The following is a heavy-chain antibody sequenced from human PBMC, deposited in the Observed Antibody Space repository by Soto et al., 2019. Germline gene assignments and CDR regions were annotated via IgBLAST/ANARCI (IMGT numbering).Heavy chain of an antibody. CDR1: GGTFSSYT. J-gene: IGHJ5*02. CDR3: ARGVGRNALAGP. Sequence: QVQLVQSGAEVKKPGSSVKVSCKASGGTFSSYTISWVRQAPGQGLEWMGRIIPILGIANYAQKFQGRVTITADKSTSTAYMELSSLRSEDTAVYYCARGVGRNALAGPWGQGTLVTVSS. CDR2: IIPILGIA. V-gene: IGHV1-69*02. D-gene: IGHD1-1*01.